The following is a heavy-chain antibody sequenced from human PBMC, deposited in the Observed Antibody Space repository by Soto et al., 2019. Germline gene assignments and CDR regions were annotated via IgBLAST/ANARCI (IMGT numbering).Heavy chain of an antibody. CDR2: ISAYNGNT. D-gene: IGHD4-17*01. Sequence: ASVKVSCKASGYTFTSYGISWVRQAPGQGLEWMGWISAYNGNTNYAQKLQGRVTMTTDTSTSTAYMELRSLRSDDTAVYYCARDRSPYGDFHYYGMDVWGQGTKVTVSS. CDR1: GYTFTSYG. CDR3: ARDRSPYGDFHYYGMDV. J-gene: IGHJ6*02. V-gene: IGHV1-18*04.